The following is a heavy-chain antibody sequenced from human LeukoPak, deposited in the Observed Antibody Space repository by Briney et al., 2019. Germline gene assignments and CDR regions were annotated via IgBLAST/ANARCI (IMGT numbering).Heavy chain of an antibody. Sequence: PSETLSLTCTVAGVSITDFHWSWLRQSPGKGLEWIGWITNSGDANYNPSLKSRVTISLDTSKNQFSLRLTSVTAADTAVYYCARSQLRSNLDPWGQGTLVTVSS. D-gene: IGHD3-3*01. CDR3: ARSQLRSNLDP. V-gene: IGHV4-59*01. CDR1: GVSITDFH. J-gene: IGHJ5*02. CDR2: ITNSGDA.